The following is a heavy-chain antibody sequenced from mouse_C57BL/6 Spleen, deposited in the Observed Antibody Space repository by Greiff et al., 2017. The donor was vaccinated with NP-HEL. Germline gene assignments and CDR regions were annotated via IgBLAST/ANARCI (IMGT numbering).Heavy chain of an antibody. CDR3: AREDDGSSYGY. Sequence: QVQLQQSGAELARPGASVKMSCKASGYTFTSYTMHWVKQRPGQGLEWIGYINPSSGYTKYNQKFKDKATLTADKSSSTAYMQLSSLTSEDSAVYYCAREDDGSSYGYWGQGTTLTVSS. D-gene: IGHD1-1*01. V-gene: IGHV1-4*01. J-gene: IGHJ2*01. CDR1: GYTFTSYT. CDR2: INPSSGYT.